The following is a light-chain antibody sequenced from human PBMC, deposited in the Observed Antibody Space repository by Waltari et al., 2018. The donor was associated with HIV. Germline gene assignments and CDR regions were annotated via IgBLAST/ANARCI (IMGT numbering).Light chain of an antibody. CDR2: EVS. J-gene: IGLJ1*01. CDR3: SSYSSSTSPYV. V-gene: IGLV2-14*01. Sequence: QSALTQPASVSGSPGQSITISCPGTTSDIGNYNYVSWYQHPPGRAPKLIIYEVSNRPSGVSNRFSGSKSGNTASLTVSGLHAEDEGDYYCSSYSSSTSPYVFGTGTKVTVV. CDR1: TSDIGNYNY.